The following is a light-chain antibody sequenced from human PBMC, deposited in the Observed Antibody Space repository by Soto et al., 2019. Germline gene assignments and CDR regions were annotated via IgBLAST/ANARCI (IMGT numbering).Light chain of an antibody. J-gene: IGLJ2*01. CDR2: SNN. CDR3: AARDDSLNGPI. V-gene: IGLV1-44*01. Sequence: QSVLTQPPSASGTPGQRVTISCSGSSSNIGSNTVNWYQQLPGTAPKLLIYSNNQRPSGVPERFSGSNSGTSASLAIRGIQSEDEADYYCAARDDSLNGPIFGGGTKLTVL. CDR1: SSNIGSNT.